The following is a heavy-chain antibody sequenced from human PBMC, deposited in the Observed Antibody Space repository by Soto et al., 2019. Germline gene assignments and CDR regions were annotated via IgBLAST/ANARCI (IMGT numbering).Heavy chain of an antibody. CDR3: ARHPKLISGYRYFDY. Sequence: GESLKISCKGSGYSFSTYWIAWLRQMPGRGLEWMGIIYPGDSDTRYSPSFQGQVTISVDKSTNTAYLTWSSLKAPDTAMYYCARHPKLISGYRYFDYWGQGTLVTVSS. V-gene: IGHV5-51*01. J-gene: IGHJ4*02. D-gene: IGHD5-12*01. CDR2: IYPGDSDT. CDR1: GYSFSTYW.